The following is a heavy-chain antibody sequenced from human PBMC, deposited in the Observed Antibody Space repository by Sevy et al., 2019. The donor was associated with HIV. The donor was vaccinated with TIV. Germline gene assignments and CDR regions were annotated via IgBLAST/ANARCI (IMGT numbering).Heavy chain of an antibody. V-gene: IGHV3-74*01. D-gene: IGHD2-21*02. CDR1: GFTFSSYW. CDR3: ARDEERPTYCGGDCYSGWFDP. CDR2: INSDGSST. J-gene: IGHJ5*02. Sequence: GGSLRLSCAASGFTFSSYWMHWVRQAPGKGLVWVSRINSDGSSTSYADSVKGRFTISRDNAKNTLYLQMNSLRAEDTAVYYCARDEERPTYCGGDCYSGWFDPWGQGPLVTVSS.